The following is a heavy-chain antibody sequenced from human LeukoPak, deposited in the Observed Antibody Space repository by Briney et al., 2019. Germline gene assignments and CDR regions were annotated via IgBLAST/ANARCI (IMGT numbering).Heavy chain of an antibody. CDR2: IHHSGDT. D-gene: IGHD2-2*01. Sequence: SETLSLTCAVSGGSISGDSWWSWVRQSPGKGLEWIGEIHHSGDTDYNSSLKSRVTISLDKSKTQFSLTLNSVTAADTAVYYCVSLVYCNSSSCPLNWGQGTLVTVSS. CDR1: GGSISGDSW. J-gene: IGHJ4*01. V-gene: IGHV4-4*02. CDR3: VSLVYCNSSSCPLN.